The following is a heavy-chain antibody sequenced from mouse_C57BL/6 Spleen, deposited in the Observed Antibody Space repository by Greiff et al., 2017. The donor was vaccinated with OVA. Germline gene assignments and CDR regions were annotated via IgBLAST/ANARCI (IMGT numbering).Heavy chain of an antibody. V-gene: IGHV1-53*01. D-gene: IGHD3-2*02. Sequence: QVQLQQPGTELVKPGASVKLSCKASGYTFTSYWMHWVKQRPGQGLEWIGNINPSNGGTNYNEKFKSKATLTVDKFSSTAYMQLSSLTSEDSAVYYCARDAAQATPFAYWGQGTLVTVSA. CDR2: INPSNGGT. CDR1: GYTFTSYW. J-gene: IGHJ3*01. CDR3: ARDAAQATPFAY.